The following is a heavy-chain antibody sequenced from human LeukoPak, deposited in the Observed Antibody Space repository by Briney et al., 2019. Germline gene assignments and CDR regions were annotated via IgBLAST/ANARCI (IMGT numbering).Heavy chain of an antibody. Sequence: GGSLRLSCVASGLPIGDFAMHWVRQAPGQGLEWVSLISGDGVSTFFTDSVKGRFSISRDNGKNSLFLEMSSLRTEDTAMYYCARESGKFDYWGQGTLVAVSS. V-gene: IGHV3-43*02. CDR2: ISGDGVST. CDR3: ARESGKFDY. J-gene: IGHJ4*02. CDR1: GLPIGDFA.